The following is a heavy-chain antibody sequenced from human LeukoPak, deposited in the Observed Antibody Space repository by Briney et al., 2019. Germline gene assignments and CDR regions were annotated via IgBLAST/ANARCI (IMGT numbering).Heavy chain of an antibody. CDR3: ARVPAGESFDY. CDR1: GGSISSGAYY. CDR2: IFYSGNT. V-gene: IGHV4-31*03. D-gene: IGHD3-16*01. J-gene: IGHJ4*02. Sequence: TLSLTCTVSGGSISSGAYYWSWIRQHPGKGLEWIGYIFYSGNTYYNPSLKSRVTISVDTSKNQFSLKLSSVTAADTAVYYCARVPAGESFDYWGQGTLVTVSS.